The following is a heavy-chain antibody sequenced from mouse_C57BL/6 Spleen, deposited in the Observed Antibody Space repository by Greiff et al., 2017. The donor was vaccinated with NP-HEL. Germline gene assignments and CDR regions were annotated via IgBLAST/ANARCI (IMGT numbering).Heavy chain of an antibody. Sequence: QVQLKQPGAELVMPGASVKLSCKASGYTFTSYWMHWVKQRPGQGLEWIGEIDPSDSYTNYNQKFKGKSTLTVDKSSSTAYMQLSSLTSEDSAVYYCASGTGRYFDVWGTGTTVTVSS. CDR3: ASGTGRYFDV. D-gene: IGHD4-1*01. CDR1: GYTFTSYW. CDR2: IDPSDSYT. J-gene: IGHJ1*03. V-gene: IGHV1-69*01.